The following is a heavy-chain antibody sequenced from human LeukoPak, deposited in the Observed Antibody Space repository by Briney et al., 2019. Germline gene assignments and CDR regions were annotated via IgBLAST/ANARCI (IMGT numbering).Heavy chain of an antibody. CDR3: AVKITIFGVVTDY. CDR1: GYTFTSYG. J-gene: IGHJ4*02. D-gene: IGHD3-3*01. Sequence: ASVKVSCKASGYTFTSYGISWVRQATGQGLEWMGWISAYNGDTNYAQKLQGRVTMTTDTSTSTAYMELRSLRSDDTAVYYCAVKITIFGVVTDYWGQGTLVTVTS. CDR2: ISAYNGDT. V-gene: IGHV1-18*01.